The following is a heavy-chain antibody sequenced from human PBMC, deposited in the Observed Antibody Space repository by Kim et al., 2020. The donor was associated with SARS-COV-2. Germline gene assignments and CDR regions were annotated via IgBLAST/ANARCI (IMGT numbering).Heavy chain of an antibody. V-gene: IGHV3-23*01. D-gene: IGHD6-19*01. J-gene: IGHJ4*02. CDR2: ITDSGGST. CDR1: GFTFSSYA. CDR3: AKANSSGWYYFDY. Sequence: GGSLRLSCAASGFTFSSYAMSWVRQTPGNGLEWVSAITDSGGSTYYADSVKGRFTISRDNSKSKLYLQMNSLRVEDTAIYYCAKANSSGWYYFDYWGQGT.